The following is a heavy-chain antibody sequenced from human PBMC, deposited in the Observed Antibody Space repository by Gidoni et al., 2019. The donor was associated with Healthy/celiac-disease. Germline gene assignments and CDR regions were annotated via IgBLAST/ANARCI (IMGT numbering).Heavy chain of an antibody. CDR1: GFTFSSYS. Sequence: EVQLVESGGGLVQPGGSLRLSCAASGFTFSSYSMNWVRQAPGKGLEWVSYISSISSTIYYADSVKGRFTISRDNAKNSLYLQMNSLRAEDTAVYYCARDRGAHGAFDIWGQGTMVTVSS. CDR3: ARDRGAHGAFDI. D-gene: IGHD3-10*01. V-gene: IGHV3-48*01. J-gene: IGHJ3*02. CDR2: ISSISSTI.